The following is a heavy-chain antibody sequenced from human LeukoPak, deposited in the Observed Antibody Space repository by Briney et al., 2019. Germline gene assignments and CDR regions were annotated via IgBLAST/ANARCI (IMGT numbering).Heavy chain of an antibody. D-gene: IGHD3-10*01. V-gene: IGHV5-51*01. J-gene: IGHJ6*03. Sequence: GESLKISCQVSGYSFTNYWIGWVRQMPGKGLERMGSIDPGDSDTRYSPSFQGQVTISADKSISTAYLQWSSLKASDTAMYYCARHWRPKGITMIRGVRPYYYMDVWSKGTTVTVSS. CDR3: ARHWRPKGITMIRGVRPYYYMDV. CDR2: IDPGDSDT. CDR1: GYSFTNYW.